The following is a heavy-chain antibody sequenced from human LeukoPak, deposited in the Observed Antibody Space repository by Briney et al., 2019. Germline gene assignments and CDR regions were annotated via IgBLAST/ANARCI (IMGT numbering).Heavy chain of an antibody. CDR3: ARALDGSSSWYGSYWFDP. CDR2: INPNSGGT. V-gene: IGHV1-2*06. Sequence: ASVKVSCKASGYTFTGYYMHWVRQAPGQGLEWMGRINPNSGGTNYAQKFQGRVTMTRDMSISIAYMELSRLRSDDTAVYYCARALDGSSSWYGSYWFDPWGQGTLVTVSS. CDR1: GYTFTGYY. D-gene: IGHD6-13*01. J-gene: IGHJ5*02.